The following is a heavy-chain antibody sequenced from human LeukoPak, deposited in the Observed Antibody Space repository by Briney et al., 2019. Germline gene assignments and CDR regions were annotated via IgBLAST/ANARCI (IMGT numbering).Heavy chain of an antibody. D-gene: IGHD6-25*01. V-gene: IGHV3-21*01. Sequence: NPGGSLRLSCAPSGFTFSYYSMNWVRQAPGKGLEWVSSISSSSSYIYYADSVKGRFTVSRDNAKNSVYLQMNSLRAEDTAVYYCARTSAADYYYYMDVWGKGTTVTVSS. J-gene: IGHJ6*03. CDR2: ISSSSSYI. CDR1: GFTFSYYS. CDR3: ARTSAADYYYYMDV.